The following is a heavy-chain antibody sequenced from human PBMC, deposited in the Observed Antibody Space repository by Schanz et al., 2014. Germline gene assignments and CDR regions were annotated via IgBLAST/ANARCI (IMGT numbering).Heavy chain of an antibody. J-gene: IGHJ3*02. Sequence: EVQLVESGGGLVQPGGSLRLSCAASGFTFSVYWMHWVRQAPGKGLEWVANIKQDESERSYVDSVKGRFTISRDNAKNSLYLQMNSLIAEDTAVYYCAKCIGWYGRCAFDIWGQGTMVTVSS. CDR2: IKQDESER. D-gene: IGHD6-19*01. V-gene: IGHV3-7*03. CDR1: GFTFSVYW. CDR3: AKCIGWYGRCAFDI.